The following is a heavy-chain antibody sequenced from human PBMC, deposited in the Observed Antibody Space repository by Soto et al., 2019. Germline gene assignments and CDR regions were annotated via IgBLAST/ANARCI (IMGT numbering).Heavy chain of an antibody. CDR1: GYTFTSYD. CDR2: MNPNSGNT. V-gene: IGHV1-8*01. CDR3: ARADYYDRSGYLLPCGY. Sequence: QVQPVQSGAEVKKPGASVKVSCKASGYTFTSYDINWVRQATGQGLEWMGWMNPNSGNTGYAQKFQGRVTMTRNTSISTAYMELSSLRSEDTAVYYCARADYYDRSGYLLPCGYWGQGTLVTVSS. D-gene: IGHD3-22*01. J-gene: IGHJ4*02.